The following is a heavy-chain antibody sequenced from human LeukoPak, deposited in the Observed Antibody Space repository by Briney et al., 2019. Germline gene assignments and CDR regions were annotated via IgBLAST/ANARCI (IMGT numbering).Heavy chain of an antibody. Sequence: RSGGSLRLSCAASGFTFSNYAMRWVRQAPGKGLEWVSGISGSGDTTYYADSVKGRFTISRDNSKNTLHLQMNSLRAEDTAVYFCARRSGVAVAGAFDYWGQGTLVTVSS. J-gene: IGHJ4*02. CDR3: ARRSGVAVAGAFDY. CDR1: GFTFSNYA. V-gene: IGHV3-23*01. D-gene: IGHD6-19*01. CDR2: ISGSGDTT.